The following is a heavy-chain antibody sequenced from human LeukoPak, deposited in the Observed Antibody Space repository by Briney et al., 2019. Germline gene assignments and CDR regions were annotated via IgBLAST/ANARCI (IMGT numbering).Heavy chain of an antibody. Sequence: GGSLRLSCAASGFTFSSYDMHWVRQAPGKGLEWVAVISYDGSNKYYADSVKGRFTISRDNSKNTLYLQMNSLRAEDTAVYYCARSPLHSYGLDYWGQGTLVTVSS. CDR1: GFTFSSYD. CDR3: ARSPLHSYGLDY. V-gene: IGHV3-30*03. CDR2: ISYDGSNK. D-gene: IGHD5-18*01. J-gene: IGHJ4*02.